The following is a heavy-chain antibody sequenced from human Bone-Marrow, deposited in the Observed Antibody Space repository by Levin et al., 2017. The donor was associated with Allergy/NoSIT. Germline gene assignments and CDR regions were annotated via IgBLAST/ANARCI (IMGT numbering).Heavy chain of an antibody. D-gene: IGHD6-19*01. CDR3: ARATGYGTVWFDYFDC. J-gene: IGHJ4*02. CDR2: ISYDGSTK. V-gene: IGHV3-30-3*01. CDR1: GFTFSSDA. Sequence: PGGSLRLSCAASGFTFSSDAMHWVRQAPGKGLEWVAAISYDGSTKYYADSVKGRFTISRDNSKNTLYLQMNSLRPEDTGVYYCARATGYGTVWFDYFDCWGQGTVVTVSS.